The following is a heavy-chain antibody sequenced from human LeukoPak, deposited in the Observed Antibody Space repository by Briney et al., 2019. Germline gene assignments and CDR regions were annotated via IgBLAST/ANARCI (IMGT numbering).Heavy chain of an antibody. CDR2: ISNSGAYI. D-gene: IGHD2-15*01. J-gene: IGHJ5*02. CDR3: ARASSAGNS. V-gene: IGHV3-21*01. CDR1: GFTFSSYG. Sequence: PGGSLRLSCAASGFTFSSYGMHWVRQAPGKGLEWVSSISNSGAYIYYADSVKGRFTISRDNAKNSLFLQMSSLRAEDTAVYYCARASSAGNSWGQGTLVTVSS.